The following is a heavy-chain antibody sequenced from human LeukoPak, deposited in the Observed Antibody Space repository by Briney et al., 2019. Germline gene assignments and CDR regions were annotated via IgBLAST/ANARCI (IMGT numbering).Heavy chain of an antibody. V-gene: IGHV3-15*01. D-gene: IGHD2-15*01. J-gene: IGHJ4*02. CDR1: GFTFSYAW. Sequence: GGSLRLSCAASGFTFSYAWMRWVRQAPGKGLELVGLIKTTAERGAAEYGAPVKGRFTISRDDSEDTVYLQMSSLKADDTAVYYCTTDAYFDGGCRGGSCRYRFWGQGTLVTVSS. CDR2: IKTTAERGAA. CDR3: TTDAYFDGGCRGGSCRYRF.